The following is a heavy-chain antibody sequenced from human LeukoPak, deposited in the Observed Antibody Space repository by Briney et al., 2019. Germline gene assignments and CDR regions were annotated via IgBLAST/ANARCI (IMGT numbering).Heavy chain of an antibody. Sequence: PGESLRLSCAASGFTFSDYYMSWIRQAPGKGLEWVSYISSSGSTIYYADSVKGRFTISRDNAKNSLYLQMNSLRAEDTAVYYCARDWEDIVVVPAAIAGVNWFDPWGQGTLVTVSS. J-gene: IGHJ5*02. D-gene: IGHD2-2*01. CDR2: ISSSGSTI. CDR1: GFTFSDYY. CDR3: ARDWEDIVVVPAAIAGVNWFDP. V-gene: IGHV3-11*04.